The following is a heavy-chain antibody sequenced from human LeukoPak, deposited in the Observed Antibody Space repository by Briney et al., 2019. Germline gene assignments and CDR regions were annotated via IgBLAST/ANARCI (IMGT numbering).Heavy chain of an antibody. CDR1: GFTFSNAW. CDR3: TTDPTTVVTPADY. D-gene: IGHD4-23*01. J-gene: IGHJ4*02. Sequence: GGSLRLSCAASGFTFSNAWMSWVRQAPGKGLEWVGRIKSKSNSGTTDYAAPVKGRFTISRDDSKYTLYLQMNSLKTEDTAVYYCTTDPTTVVTPADYWGQGTLVTVSS. V-gene: IGHV3-15*01. CDR2: IKSKSNSGTT.